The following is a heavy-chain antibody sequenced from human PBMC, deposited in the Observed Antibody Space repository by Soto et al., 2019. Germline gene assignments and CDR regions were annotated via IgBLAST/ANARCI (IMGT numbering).Heavy chain of an antibody. Sequence: GASVKVSCKVSGYTLTELSMHWVRQAPGKGLEWMGGFDPEDGETIYAQKFQGRVTMTEDTSTDTAYMELSSLRSEDTAVYYCATPTLYYYGSGSWPFGYWGQGTLVTVSS. CDR1: GYTLTELS. V-gene: IGHV1-24*01. CDR3: ATPTLYYYGSGSWPFGY. J-gene: IGHJ4*02. CDR2: FDPEDGET. D-gene: IGHD3-10*01.